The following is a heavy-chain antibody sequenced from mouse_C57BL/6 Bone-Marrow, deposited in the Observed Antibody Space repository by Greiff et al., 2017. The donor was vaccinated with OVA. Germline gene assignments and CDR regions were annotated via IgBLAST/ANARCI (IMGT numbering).Heavy chain of an antibody. CDR3: AKNKGNRGFRGFAY. CDR2: IWRGGST. CDR1: GFSLTSYG. V-gene: IGHV2-5*01. Sequence: VKVVESGPGLVQPSQSLSITCTVSGFSLTSYGVHWVRQSPGKGLEWLGVIWRGGSTDYNAAFMSRLSITKDNSKSQVFFKMNSLQADDTAIYYCAKNKGNRGFRGFAYWGQGTLVTVSA. D-gene: IGHD2-14*01. J-gene: IGHJ3*01.